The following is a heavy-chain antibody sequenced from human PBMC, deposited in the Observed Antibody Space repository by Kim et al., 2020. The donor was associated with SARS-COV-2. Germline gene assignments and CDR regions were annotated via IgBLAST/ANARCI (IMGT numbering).Heavy chain of an antibody. D-gene: IGHD6-6*01. J-gene: IGHJ4*02. CDR1: GGSISSSSYY. V-gene: IGHV4-39*01. CDR2: IYYSGST. Sequence: SETLSLTCTVSGGSISSSSYYWGWIRQPPGKGLEWIGSIYYSGSTYYNPSLKSRVTISVDTSKNQFSLKLSSVTAADTAVYYCARLKYSSSALFDYWGQGTLVTVSS. CDR3: ARLKYSSSALFDY.